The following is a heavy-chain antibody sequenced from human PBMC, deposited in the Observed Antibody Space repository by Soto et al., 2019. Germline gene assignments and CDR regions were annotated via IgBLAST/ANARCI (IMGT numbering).Heavy chain of an antibody. CDR2: ISGSGGST. CDR3: AKDTNGDREYYFDY. Sequence: GGSLRLSCAASGFTFSSYAMRWVRQAPGKGLEWVSAISGSGGSTYYADSVKGRFTISRDNSKNTLYLQMNSLRAEDTAVYYCAKDTNGDREYYFDYWGQGTLVTVSS. D-gene: IGHD4-17*01. V-gene: IGHV3-23*01. J-gene: IGHJ4*02. CDR1: GFTFSSYA.